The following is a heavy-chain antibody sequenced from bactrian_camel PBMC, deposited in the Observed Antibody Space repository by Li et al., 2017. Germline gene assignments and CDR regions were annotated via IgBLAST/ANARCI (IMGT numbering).Heavy chain of an antibody. CDR3: AAVTRYDTCSGSFMTRQNS. D-gene: IGHD3*01. Sequence: DVQLVESGGGSVLPGGSLRLSCEVRIYTSSDYYVCWFRQVTGKEREGISCIGPNGGSSTYYADSVKGRFTISRDNAKNTIYLQMNSLKPDDTARYYCAAVTRYDTCSGSFMTRQNSWGHGTQVTVS. V-gene: IGHV3S40*01. CDR2: IGPNGGSST. J-gene: IGHJ4*01. CDR1: IYTSSDYY.